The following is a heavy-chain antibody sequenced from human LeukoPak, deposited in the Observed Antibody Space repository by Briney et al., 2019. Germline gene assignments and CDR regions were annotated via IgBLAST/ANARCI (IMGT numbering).Heavy chain of an antibody. CDR3: ARDSGAQSSFDY. CDR1: GGSISSYY. J-gene: IGHJ4*02. D-gene: IGHD1-26*01. V-gene: IGHV4-59*01. CDR2: IYYSGST. Sequence: PSETLSLTCTVSGGSISSYYWSWIRQPPGKGLEWIGYIYYSGSTNYNPSPKSRVTISVDTSKNQFSLKLSSVTAADTAVYYCARDSGAQSSFDYWGQGTLVTVSS.